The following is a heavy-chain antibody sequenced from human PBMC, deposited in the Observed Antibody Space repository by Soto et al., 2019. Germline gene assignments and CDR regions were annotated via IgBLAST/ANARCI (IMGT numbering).Heavy chain of an antibody. CDR3: ANSFRYWSSTSCYNPEYYGMDV. V-gene: IGHV1-69*01. Sequence: QVQLVQSGAEVKKPGSSVKVSCKASGGTFSSYAISWVRQAPGQGLEWMGGIIPIFGTANYAQKFQGRVTITADESTSTAYMELSSLRSEATAVYYCANSFRYWSSTSCYNPEYYGMDVWGQGTTVTVSS. CDR2: IIPIFGTA. J-gene: IGHJ6*02. CDR1: GGTFSSYA. D-gene: IGHD2-2*02.